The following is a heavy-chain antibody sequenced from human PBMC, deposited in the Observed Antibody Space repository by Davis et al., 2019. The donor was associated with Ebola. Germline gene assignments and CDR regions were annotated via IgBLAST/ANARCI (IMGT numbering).Heavy chain of an antibody. CDR1: GFTFSIYG. V-gene: IGHV3-30*15. CDR3: ASPRDPYSNNWCPHED. J-gene: IGHJ4*02. D-gene: IGHD6-13*01. CDR2: ISYDGTNK. Sequence: GESLKISCAASGFTFSIYGMHWVRQAPGKGLEWVALISYDGTNKYYADSVKGRFTISRDNSKNTLYLQMSSLKNEDTAIYYCASPRDPYSNNWCPHEDWGQGTLVTVSS.